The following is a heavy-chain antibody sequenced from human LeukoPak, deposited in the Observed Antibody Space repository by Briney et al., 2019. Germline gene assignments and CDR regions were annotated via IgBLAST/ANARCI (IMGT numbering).Heavy chain of an antibody. CDR3: ARPRGCGSARCNNFDY. Sequence: GGSLRLSCAASGFTFSSYAMSWVRQAPGKGLEWVSAISGSGGSTYYADSVKGRFTISRDNTKKSLYLQLNSLRPEDSAVYYCARPRGCGSARCNNFDYWGQGTLVTVSS. V-gene: IGHV3-23*01. CDR1: GFTFSSYA. J-gene: IGHJ4*02. CDR2: ISGSGGST. D-gene: IGHD2-2*01.